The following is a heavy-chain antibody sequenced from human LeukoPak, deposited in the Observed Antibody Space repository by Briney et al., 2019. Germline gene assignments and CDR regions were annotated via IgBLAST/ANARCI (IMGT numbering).Heavy chain of an antibody. Sequence: GASVKVSCKASGYTLTSYYMHWVRQAPGQGLEWMGIINPSGGSTSYAQKFQGRVTMTRNTSISTAYMELSSLRSEDTAVYYCARGISGWYGYYYYYYGMDVWGQGTTVTVSS. D-gene: IGHD6-19*01. V-gene: IGHV1-46*01. CDR2: INPSGGST. CDR1: GYTLTSYY. J-gene: IGHJ6*02. CDR3: ARGISGWYGYYYYYYGMDV.